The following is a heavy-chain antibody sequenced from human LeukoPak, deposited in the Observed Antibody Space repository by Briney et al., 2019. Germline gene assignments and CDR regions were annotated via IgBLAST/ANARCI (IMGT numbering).Heavy chain of an antibody. J-gene: IGHJ4*02. D-gene: IGHD3-22*01. Sequence: KPSETLSLTCSVSGGSISSSSYYSDWIRQPPGEGLEWIGSIYYSGSTYYNPSLKSRVTISVDTSKNQFSLKLSSVTAADTAVYYCAREMYDSGGYRVSYFDYWGQGSLVTVSS. CDR1: GGSISSSSYY. CDR2: IYYSGST. V-gene: IGHV4-39*07. CDR3: AREMYDSGGYRVSYFDY.